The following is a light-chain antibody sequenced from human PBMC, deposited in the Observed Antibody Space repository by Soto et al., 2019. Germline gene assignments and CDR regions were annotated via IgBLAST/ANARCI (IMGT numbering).Light chain of an antibody. J-gene: IGKJ5*01. Sequence: ENVLTQSPATLSLSPGERATLSCGASESVSSNFLAWYQQRPGLAPRLLIYDASRRATGIPDRFSGSGSGTDFTLSISRLEPEDFALYYCQQYGTTPFTFGPGTRLEIK. CDR3: QQYGTTPFT. V-gene: IGKV3D-20*01. CDR2: DAS. CDR1: ESVSSNF.